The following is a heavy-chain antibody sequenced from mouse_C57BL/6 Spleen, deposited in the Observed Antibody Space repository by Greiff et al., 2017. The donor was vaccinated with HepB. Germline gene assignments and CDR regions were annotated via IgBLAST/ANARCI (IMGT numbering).Heavy chain of an antibody. CDR2: IHPNSGST. Sequence: QVHVKQSGAELVKPGASVKLSCKASGYTFTSYWMHWVKQRPGQGLEWIGMIHPNSGSTNYNEKFKSKATLTVDKSSSTAYMQLSSLTSEDSAVYYCARESELTGTYGYWGQGTTLTVSS. V-gene: IGHV1-64*01. J-gene: IGHJ2*01. D-gene: IGHD4-1*01. CDR3: ARESELTGTYGY. CDR1: GYTFTSYW.